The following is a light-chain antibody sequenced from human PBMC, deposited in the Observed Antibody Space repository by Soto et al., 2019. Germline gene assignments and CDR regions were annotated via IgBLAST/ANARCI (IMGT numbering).Light chain of an antibody. J-gene: IGKJ3*01. V-gene: IGKV3-20*01. Sequence: EIVLTQSPGTLSLSPGERATLSCRAVQRVSSSYLAWYQQKPGQAPRLLIYGASSRATGIPDRFSGSGSGTDFTLTISRLEPEDFAVYYCQQYHTSPLTFGPGTKVDIK. CDR1: QRVSSSY. CDR3: QQYHTSPLT. CDR2: GAS.